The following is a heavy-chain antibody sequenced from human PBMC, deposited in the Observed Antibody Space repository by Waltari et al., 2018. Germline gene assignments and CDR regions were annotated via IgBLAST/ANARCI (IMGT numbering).Heavy chain of an antibody. CDR3: ARERHRLMEEGYLMALDP. J-gene: IGHJ5*02. D-gene: IGHD3-3*01. V-gene: IGHV1-18*01. CDR2: ISGNNGNT. CDR1: GYTFSDYG. Sequence: QVQLVQSGAEVKKPGASVKVSCKASGYTFSDYGIIWVQQAPGQGLEWMGWISGNNGNTNHAQKFQGRLIMTEDTSATTVYMELTYLTSDDTAVYYCARERHRLMEEGYLMALDPWGQGTLVTVSS.